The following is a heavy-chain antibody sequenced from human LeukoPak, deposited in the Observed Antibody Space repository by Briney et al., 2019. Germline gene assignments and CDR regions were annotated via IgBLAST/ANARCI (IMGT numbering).Heavy chain of an antibody. CDR3: ARRGSSGYFYYFDY. CDR1: GGSISSGGYY. CDR2: IYYSGST. Sequence: SQTLSLTCTVSGGSISSGGYYWSWIRQHPGKGLEWIGYIYYSGSTNYNPSLKSRVTMSVDTSKNQFSLKLSSVTAADTAVYYCARRGSSGYFYYFDYWGQGTLVTVSS. V-gene: IGHV4-31*03. D-gene: IGHD3-22*01. J-gene: IGHJ4*02.